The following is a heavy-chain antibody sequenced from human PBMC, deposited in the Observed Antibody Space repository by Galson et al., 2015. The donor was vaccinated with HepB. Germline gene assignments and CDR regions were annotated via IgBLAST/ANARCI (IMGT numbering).Heavy chain of an antibody. CDR1: GGTFSTLV. Sequence: SVKVSCKASGGTFSTLVINWVRQAPGQGLEWVGRITPVFPTADYSQRSQGRLTITADESTSTVHMELSHLTSDDTAVYYCASPTSGGGYHDFDNWGQGSLVTVSS. V-gene: IGHV1-69*13. CDR2: ITPVFPTA. D-gene: IGHD1-26*01. J-gene: IGHJ4*02. CDR3: ASPTSGGGYHDFDN.